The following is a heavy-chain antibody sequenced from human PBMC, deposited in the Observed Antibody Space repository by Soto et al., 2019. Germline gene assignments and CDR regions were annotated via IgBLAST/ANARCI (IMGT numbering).Heavy chain of an antibody. CDR1: GFTFSNAW. CDR2: IKSKTDGGTT. V-gene: IGHV3-15*01. D-gene: IGHD3-3*01. CDR3: TTQLRFLEWLQIDLDY. J-gene: IGHJ4*02. Sequence: GGSLRLSCAASGFTFSNAWMSWVRQAPGKGLEWVGRIKSKTDGGTTDYAAPVKGRFTISRDDSKNTLYLQMNSLKTEDTAVYYCTTQLRFLEWLQIDLDYWGQGTLVTVSS.